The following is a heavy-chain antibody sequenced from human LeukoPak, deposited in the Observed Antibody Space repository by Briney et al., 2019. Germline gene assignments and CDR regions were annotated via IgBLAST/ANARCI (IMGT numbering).Heavy chain of an antibody. D-gene: IGHD2-21*02. CDR2: IYSSGST. V-gene: IGHV4-61*02. CDR1: GGSISSGNYY. CDR3: ARGGYCGCDCYFYY. Sequence: SETLSLTCTVSGGSISSGNYYWSWIRQPAGKGLEWIGRIYSSGSTNYNPSLKSRVTISVDTSKNQFSLKLSSVTAADTAVYYCARGGYCGCDCYFYYWGQGTLVTVSS. J-gene: IGHJ4*02.